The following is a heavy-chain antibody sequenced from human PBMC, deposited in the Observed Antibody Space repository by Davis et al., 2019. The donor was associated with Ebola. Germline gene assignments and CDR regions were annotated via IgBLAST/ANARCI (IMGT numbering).Heavy chain of an antibody. Sequence: PGGSLRLSCAASGFTFSSYGMHWVRQAPGKGLEWVAVIWYDGSNKYYADSVKGRFTISRDNAKNSLYLQMNSLRAEDTAVYYCANSPVEAADYWGQGTLVTVSS. D-gene: IGHD6-19*01. CDR3: ANSPVEAADY. CDR1: GFTFSSYG. V-gene: IGHV3-33*03. J-gene: IGHJ4*02. CDR2: IWYDGSNK.